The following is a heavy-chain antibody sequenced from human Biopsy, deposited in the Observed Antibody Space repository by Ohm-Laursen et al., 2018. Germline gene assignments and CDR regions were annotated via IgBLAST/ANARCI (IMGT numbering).Heavy chain of an antibody. J-gene: IGHJ4*02. CDR3: ALGGGSYVNFDY. CDR2: FRFEDRT. CDR1: GGSISNYF. D-gene: IGHD1-26*01. V-gene: IGHV4-59*01. Sequence: GTLSLTCAVSGGSISNYFWTWIRQPPGKGLVWIGYFRFEDRTSYNSSLKSRVTISADTSKNQFPLRLSPVTAADTAVYYCALGGGSYVNFDYWGQGTLVTVSS.